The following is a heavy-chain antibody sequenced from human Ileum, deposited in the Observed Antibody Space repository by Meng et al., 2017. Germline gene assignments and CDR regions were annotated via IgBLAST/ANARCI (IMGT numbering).Heavy chain of an antibody. J-gene: IGHJ5*02. CDR3: ARVVSSGTFGDWFDP. CDR2: MSPNSGNT. D-gene: IGHD3-10*01. Sequence: QVQLVQSEAEVRKPGASGKGPCRASGYTFTSYDIHWVRQAPGQGLEWMGWMSPNSGNTGYSQNFQGRVALTRSTPLRTVYMELSSLQSEDTAVYYCARVVSSGTFGDWFDPWGQGTLVTVSS. V-gene: IGHV1-8*01. CDR1: GYTFTSYD.